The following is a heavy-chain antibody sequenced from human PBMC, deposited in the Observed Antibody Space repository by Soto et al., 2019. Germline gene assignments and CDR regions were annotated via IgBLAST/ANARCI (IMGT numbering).Heavy chain of an antibody. CDR1: GFTFSSYG. CDR3: ARDVFVIGGYSYGDAFDI. J-gene: IGHJ3*02. CDR2: IWYDGSNK. Sequence: QVQLVASGGGVVQPGRSLRLSCAASGFTFSSYGMHWVRQAPGKGLEWVAVIWYDGSNKYYADSVKGRFTISRDNSKNTLYLQMNSLRAEDTAVYYCARDVFVIGGYSYGDAFDIWGQGTMVTVSS. V-gene: IGHV3-33*01. D-gene: IGHD5-18*01.